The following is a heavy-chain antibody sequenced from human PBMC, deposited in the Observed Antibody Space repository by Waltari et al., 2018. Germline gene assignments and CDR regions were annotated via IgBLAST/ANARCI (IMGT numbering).Heavy chain of an antibody. J-gene: IGHJ6*03. CDR1: GGSISSYY. CDR2: IYYSGST. CDR3: ARGPYDFWSGYYTRGFYYYYYMDV. Sequence: QVQLQESGPGLVKPSETLSLTCTVSGGSISSYYWSWIRQPPGKGLEWIGYIYYSGSTNYNPSLKSRVTISVDTSKNQFSLKLSSVTAADTAVYYCARGPYDFWSGYYTRGFYYYYYMDVWGKGTTVTVSS. V-gene: IGHV4-59*01. D-gene: IGHD3-3*01.